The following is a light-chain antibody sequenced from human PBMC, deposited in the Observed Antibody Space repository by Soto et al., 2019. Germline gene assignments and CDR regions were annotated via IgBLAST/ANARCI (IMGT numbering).Light chain of an antibody. Sequence: IQVTQSPSSLSASVGDRFTITCRSSQAIRTDLGWYQQKPGKAPKPLIFAASNLHSGVPSRFSGSGSGTDFSLTINNLQAEDFATYYCLQEYIYPRTFGEGTKVDIK. CDR3: LQEYIYPRT. V-gene: IGKV1-6*01. CDR1: QAIRTD. J-gene: IGKJ1*01. CDR2: AAS.